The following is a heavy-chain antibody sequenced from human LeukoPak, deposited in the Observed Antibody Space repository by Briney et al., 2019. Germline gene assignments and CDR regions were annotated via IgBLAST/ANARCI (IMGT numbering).Heavy chain of an antibody. D-gene: IGHD2-2*03. V-gene: IGHV3-74*01. CDR2: ISDDGSNT. Sequence: AGSLRLSCAASGFTFSYYWMHWVRQAPGKGLVWVSRISDDGSNTNYADFVKGRFTISRDNAKNTLYLQMDSLRAEDTAVYYCARDDGHYSRDSFMDNWGQGALVTVSS. CDR3: ARDDGHYSRDSFMDN. CDR1: GFTFSYYW. J-gene: IGHJ4*02.